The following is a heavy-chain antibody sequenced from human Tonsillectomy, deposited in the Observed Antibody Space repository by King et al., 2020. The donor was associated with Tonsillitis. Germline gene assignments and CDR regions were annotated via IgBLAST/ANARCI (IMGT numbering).Heavy chain of an antibody. D-gene: IGHD7-27*01. V-gene: IGHV4-31*03. Sequence: QLQESGPGLVKPSQTLSLTCTVSGGSISSGGYYWSWXRQHPGKGLEWIGYXYYSGSTYYNPSLKSRVTISVDTSKNQFSLKLSSVTAADTAVYYCAGGNSPSLGGYWYFDLWGRGTLVTVSS. CDR2: XYYSGST. CDR3: AGGNSPSLGGYWYFDL. J-gene: IGHJ2*01. CDR1: GGSISSGGYY.